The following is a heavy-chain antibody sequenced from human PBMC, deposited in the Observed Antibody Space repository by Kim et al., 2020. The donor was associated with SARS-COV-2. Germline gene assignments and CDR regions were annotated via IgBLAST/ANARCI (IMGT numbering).Heavy chain of an antibody. V-gene: IGHV1-69*13. D-gene: IGHD3-22*01. Sequence: SVKVSCKASGGTFSSYAISWVRQAPGQGLEWMGGIIPIFGTANYAQKFQGRVTITADESTSTAYMELSSLRSEDTAVYYCARDMNYYDSSGYPYYYGMDVWGQGTTVTVSS. CDR3: ARDMNYYDSSGYPYYYGMDV. CDR1: GGTFSSYA. CDR2: IIPIFGTA. J-gene: IGHJ6*02.